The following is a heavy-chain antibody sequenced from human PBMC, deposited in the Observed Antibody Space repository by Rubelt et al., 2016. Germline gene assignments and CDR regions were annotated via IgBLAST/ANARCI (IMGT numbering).Heavy chain of an antibody. V-gene: IGHV4-39*01. Sequence: QPQLQESGPGLVKPSETLSLTCTVSGDSISSSSYYWGWIRQPPEKGLEWIGSIYYSGSTYYNPSLKSRVTISIDTSKNQFSRNLNSVTAADTAVYYCARTYASTWTRFDYWGQGTLVIVSS. CDR3: ARTYASTWTRFDY. D-gene: IGHD6-13*01. J-gene: IGHJ4*02. CDR1: GDSISSSSYY. CDR2: IYYSGST.